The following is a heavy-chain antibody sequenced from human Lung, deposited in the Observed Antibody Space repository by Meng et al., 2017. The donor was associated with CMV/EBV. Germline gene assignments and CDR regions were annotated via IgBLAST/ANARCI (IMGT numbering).Heavy chain of an antibody. Sequence: SETLSLTCTVSGGSISGSRHYWGWVRQPPGKGLEWIGSIYYTGSTYYNESLKGRVTVSVDTPKNEFSLKLNSVTAADTAVYYCARRNSIDVAGYWFDPWGQGTPVTVSS. CDR1: GGSISGSRHY. V-gene: IGHV4-39*07. CDR3: ARRNSIDVAGYWFDP. CDR2: IYYTGST. J-gene: IGHJ5*02. D-gene: IGHD6-19*01.